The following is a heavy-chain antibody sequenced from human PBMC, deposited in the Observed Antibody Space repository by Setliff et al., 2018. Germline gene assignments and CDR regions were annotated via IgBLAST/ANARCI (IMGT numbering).Heavy chain of an antibody. D-gene: IGHD2-2*01. CDR1: GFTFSSYG. J-gene: IGHJ6*03. Sequence: GESLRLSCAASGFTFSSYGMHWVRQAPGKGLEWVAVIWYDGSNKYYADSVKGRFTISRDNSKNTLYLQMNSLRAEDTAVYYCAKMAGYCSSTSCSYYYYYMDVWGKGTTVTVSS. CDR3: AKMAGYCSSTSCSYYYYYMDV. CDR2: IWYDGSNK. V-gene: IGHV3-33*06.